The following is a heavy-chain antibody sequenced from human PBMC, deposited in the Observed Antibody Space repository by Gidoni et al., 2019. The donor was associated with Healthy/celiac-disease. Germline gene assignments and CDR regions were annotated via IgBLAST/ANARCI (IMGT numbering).Heavy chain of an antibody. D-gene: IGHD3-22*01. Sequence: QVQLVASGGGVVQPGRSLRLTCAAPVFHFSSYGMHWVSQAPGTGLEWVAVISSDGSNKYYADSVKGRFTISRDNSKNTLYLQMNSLRAEDTAVYYCAKDRGPGNYDSSGYYYKSWFDPWGQGTLVTVSS. J-gene: IGHJ5*02. V-gene: IGHV3-30*18. CDR2: ISSDGSNK. CDR1: VFHFSSYG. CDR3: AKDRGPGNYDSSGYYYKSWFDP.